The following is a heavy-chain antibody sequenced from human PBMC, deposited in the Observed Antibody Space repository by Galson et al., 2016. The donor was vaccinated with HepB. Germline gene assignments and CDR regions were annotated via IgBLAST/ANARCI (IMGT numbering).Heavy chain of an antibody. Sequence: SVKVSCKASGYTFIAYYMHWVRQAPGQGLEWMGWISPDSGVTNYAQKFQGGVTLTRDTSKTTVYMELSRLRSDDTAVYYCARAEFCTGGICYTEGPPGSGWFDPWGQGTLVTVSS. J-gene: IGHJ5*02. CDR2: ISPDSGVT. V-gene: IGHV1-2*02. CDR1: GYTFIAYY. D-gene: IGHD2-8*02. CDR3: ARAEFCTGGICYTEGPPGSGWFDP.